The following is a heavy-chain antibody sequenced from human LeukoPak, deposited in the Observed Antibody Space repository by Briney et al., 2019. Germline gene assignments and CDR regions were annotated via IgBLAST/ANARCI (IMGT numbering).Heavy chain of an antibody. CDR1: GYTFTSYG. CDR2: ISAYNGNT. V-gene: IGHV1-18*01. Sequence: ASVKVSCKASGYTFTSYGISWVRQAPGQGLEWMGWISAYNGNTNYAQKLQGRVTMTTDTPTSTAYMELRSLRSDDTAVYYCARVAEGIQLWLFDDYWGQGTLVTVSS. CDR3: ARVAEGIQLWLFDDY. J-gene: IGHJ4*02. D-gene: IGHD5-18*01.